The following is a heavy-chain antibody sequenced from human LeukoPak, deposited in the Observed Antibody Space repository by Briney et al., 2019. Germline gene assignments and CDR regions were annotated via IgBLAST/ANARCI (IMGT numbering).Heavy chain of an antibody. CDR1: GYTFTSYY. CDR2: IIPIFGTA. D-gene: IGHD2-15*01. J-gene: IGHJ4*02. Sequence: SVKVSCKASGYTFTSYYMHWVRQAPGQGLEWMGGIIPIFGTANYAQKFQGRVTITADESTSTAYMELSSLRSEDTAVYYCASRRIYCSGGSCYSGLKHYFDYWGQGTLVTVSS. V-gene: IGHV1-69*13. CDR3: ASRRIYCSGGSCYSGLKHYFDY.